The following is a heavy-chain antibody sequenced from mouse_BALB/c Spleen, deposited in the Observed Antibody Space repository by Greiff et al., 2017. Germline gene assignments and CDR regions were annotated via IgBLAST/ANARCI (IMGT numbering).Heavy chain of an antibody. D-gene: IGHD2-14*01. J-gene: IGHJ4*01. CDR2: ISYSGST. CDR3: ASGYIYAMDY. V-gene: IGHV3-2*02. CDR1: GYSITSDYA. Sequence: DVKLQESGPGLVKPSQSLSLTCTVTGYSITSDYAWNWIRQFPGNKLEWMGYISYSGSTSYNPSLKSRISITRDTSKNQFFLQLNSVTTEDTATYYCASGYIYAMDYWGQGTSVTVSS.